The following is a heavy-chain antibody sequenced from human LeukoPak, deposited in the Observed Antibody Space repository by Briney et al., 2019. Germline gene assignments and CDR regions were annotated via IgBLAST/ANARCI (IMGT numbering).Heavy chain of an antibody. CDR1: GYTFTDYY. Sequence: ASVRVSCKTSGYTFTDYYIHWVRQAPGQGLEWMGWINTKTGRTSFARTFQGRVTLTRDPSITTVYMAMAWLTSDDTAIYFCARADFIDAGPYVIAPWGQGTLVTVSS. J-gene: IGHJ5*02. CDR2: INTKTGRT. V-gene: IGHV1-2*02. D-gene: IGHD3-3*01. CDR3: ARADFIDAGPYVIAP.